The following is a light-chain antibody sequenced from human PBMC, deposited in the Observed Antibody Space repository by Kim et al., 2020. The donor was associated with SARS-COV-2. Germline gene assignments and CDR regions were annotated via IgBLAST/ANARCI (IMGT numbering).Light chain of an antibody. CDR3: AAWDDSLNGVV. V-gene: IGLV1-44*01. CDR2: SNN. Sequence: ELTQPPSASGTPGQRVTISCSGSSSNIGSNTVNWHQQLPGTAPKLLIYSNNQRPSGVPDRFSGSKSGTSASLAISGLQSEDEADYYCAAWDDSLNGVVFGGGTQLTVL. J-gene: IGLJ2*01. CDR1: SSNIGSNT.